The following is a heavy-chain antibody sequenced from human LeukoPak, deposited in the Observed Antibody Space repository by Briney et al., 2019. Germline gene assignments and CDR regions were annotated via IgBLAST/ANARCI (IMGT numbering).Heavy chain of an antibody. J-gene: IGHJ4*02. CDR2: INSDGSDT. CDR1: GFTFSSYW. CDR3: AGVGDYSGDYVRFDS. V-gene: IGHV3-74*01. D-gene: IGHD4-17*01. Sequence: GGSLRLSCAASGFTFSSYWMHWVRQVPGKGLLWVSRINSDGSDTTYADSVKGRFTISRDNAKNTFYLQMNSLRAEDTAVYYCAGVGDYSGDYVRFDSWGQGTLVTVSS.